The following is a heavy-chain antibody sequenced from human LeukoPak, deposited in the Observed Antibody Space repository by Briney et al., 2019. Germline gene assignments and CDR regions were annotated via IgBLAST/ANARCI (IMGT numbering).Heavy chain of an antibody. CDR2: IYYSGST. J-gene: IGHJ4*02. CDR1: GGSISGYY. D-gene: IGHD4-17*01. Sequence: SETLSLTCTVSGGSISGYYWSWVRQSPGKGLEWIGYIYYSGSTNYNPSLKSRVTISVDTSRNQFSLKLSSVTAADTAVYYCARHQYSYGDYFDYWGQGTLVTVSS. V-gene: IGHV4-59*01. CDR3: ARHQYSYGDYFDY.